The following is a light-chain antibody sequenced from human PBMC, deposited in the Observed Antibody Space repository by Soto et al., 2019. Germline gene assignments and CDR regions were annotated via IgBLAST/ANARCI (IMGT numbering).Light chain of an antibody. CDR3: QHYDGLLIT. CDR1: QSVSSH. CDR2: DAA. J-gene: IGKJ5*01. V-gene: IGKV3-15*01. Sequence: MVKNSPAAVSVSPKEGATVSCRASQSVSSHLAWYQHKPGQAPRLLFYDAATRATGIPARFSGSGSGTEFTLTISSLQSEDFVGYYCQHYDGLLITFGEGTILDI.